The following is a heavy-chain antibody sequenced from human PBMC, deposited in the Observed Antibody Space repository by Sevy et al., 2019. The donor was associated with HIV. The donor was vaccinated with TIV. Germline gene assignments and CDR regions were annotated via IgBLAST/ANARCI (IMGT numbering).Heavy chain of an antibody. D-gene: IGHD1-1*01. V-gene: IGHV3-7*03. CDR2: IKQDGSEK. CDR1: GFTFSSYW. J-gene: IGHJ6*02. Sequence: GGSLRLSCAASGFTFSSYWMSWVRQAPGKGLEWVANIKQDGSEKCYVDSVKGRVTISRDNAKNSLYLQMNSLRAEDTAVYYCARDCAGTYDDYYGMDVWGQGTTVTVSS. CDR3: ARDCAGTYDDYYGMDV.